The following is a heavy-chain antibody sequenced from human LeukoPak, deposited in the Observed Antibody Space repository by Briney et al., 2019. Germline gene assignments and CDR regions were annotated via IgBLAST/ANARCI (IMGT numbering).Heavy chain of an antibody. CDR2: ISGSGGST. CDR3: ARDGRVPAALTYYYYYYMDV. CDR1: GFTFSSYA. J-gene: IGHJ6*03. D-gene: IGHD2-2*01. Sequence: GGSLRLSCAASGFTFSSYAMSWVRQAPGKGLEWVSAISGSGGSTYYADSVKGRFTISRDNSKNTLYLQMNSLRAEDTAVYYCARDGRVPAALTYYYYYYMDVWGKGTTVTVSS. V-gene: IGHV3-23*01.